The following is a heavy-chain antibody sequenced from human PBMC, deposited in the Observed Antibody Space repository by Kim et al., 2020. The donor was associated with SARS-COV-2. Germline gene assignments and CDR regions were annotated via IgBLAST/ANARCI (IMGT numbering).Heavy chain of an antibody. CDR2: IYHSGST. Sequence: SETLSLTCAVSGGSISSGGYSWSWIRQPPGKGLEWIGYIYHSGSTYYNPSLKSRVTISVDRSKNQFSLKLSSVTAADTAVYYCARARDSSGYFPFVDYWGQGTLVTVSS. J-gene: IGHJ4*02. D-gene: IGHD3-22*01. CDR1: GGSISSGGYS. CDR3: ARARDSSGYFPFVDY. V-gene: IGHV4-30-2*01.